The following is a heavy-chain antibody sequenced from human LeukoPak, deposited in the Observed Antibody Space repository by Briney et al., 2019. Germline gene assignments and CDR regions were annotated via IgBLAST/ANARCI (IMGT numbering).Heavy chain of an antibody. V-gene: IGHV1-69*05. D-gene: IGHD3-22*01. CDR1: GGTFISYA. Sequence: SVKVSCKASGGTFISYAISWVRQAPGQGLEWMGRIIPIFGTANYAQKFQGRVTITTDESTSTAYMELSSLRSEDTAVYYCARENSHYYDTGGAFDIWGQGTMVTVSS. CDR2: IIPIFGTA. J-gene: IGHJ3*02. CDR3: ARENSHYYDTGGAFDI.